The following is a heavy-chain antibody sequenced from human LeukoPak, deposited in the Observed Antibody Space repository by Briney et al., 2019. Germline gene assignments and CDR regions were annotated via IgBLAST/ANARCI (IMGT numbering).Heavy chain of an antibody. V-gene: IGHV3-23*01. CDR1: GFTFSTYA. Sequence: PGGSLRLSCAASGFTFSTYAMSWVRQAPGKGLEWVSVISSSGGTTFYADSVMGRFTISRDNSKNTLYLQMNSLRAEDTAVYYCANWDVWGQGTTVTVSS. CDR3: ANWDV. CDR2: ISSSGGTT. J-gene: IGHJ6*02.